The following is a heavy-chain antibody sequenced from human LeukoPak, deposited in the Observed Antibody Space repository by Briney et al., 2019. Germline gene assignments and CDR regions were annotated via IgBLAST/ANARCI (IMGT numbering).Heavy chain of an antibody. D-gene: IGHD4-17*01. V-gene: IGHV1-2*02. Sequence: ASVKVSCKASGYTFTGYYTHWVRQAPGQGLEWVGWINPNSGGTNYAQKFQGRVTMTRDTSISTAYMELSRLRSDDTAVYYCARSTVTMYNWFDPWGQGTLVTVSS. CDR2: INPNSGGT. J-gene: IGHJ5*02. CDR3: ARSTVTMYNWFDP. CDR1: GYTFTGYY.